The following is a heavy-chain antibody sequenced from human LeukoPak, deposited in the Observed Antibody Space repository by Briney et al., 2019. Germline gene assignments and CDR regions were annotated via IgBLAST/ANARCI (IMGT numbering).Heavy chain of an antibody. CDR2: ISAYNGNT. CDR3: ARARGAAAGTKHYYYYYMDV. V-gene: IGHV1-18*01. CDR1: GYTFTSYG. J-gene: IGHJ6*03. D-gene: IGHD6-13*01. Sequence: ASVKVSCKASGYTFTSYGISWVRQAPGQGLEWMGWISAYNGNTNYAQKLQGRVTMTTDTSTSTAYMELRSLRSDDTAVYYCARARGAAAGTKHYYYYYMDVWGKGTTVTVSS.